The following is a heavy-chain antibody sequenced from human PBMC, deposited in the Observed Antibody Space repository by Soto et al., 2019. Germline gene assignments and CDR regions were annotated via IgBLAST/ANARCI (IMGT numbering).Heavy chain of an antibody. V-gene: IGHV1-69*13. CDR2: IIPIFGTA. CDR1: GGTFSSYA. CDR3: ARLIGVHNTQPFWLGYFDY. Sequence: ASVKVSCKASGGTFSSYAISWVRQAPGQGLEWMGGIIPIFGTANYAQKFQGRVTITADESTSTAYMELSSLRSEDTALYFCARLIGVHNTQPFWLGYFDYWGQGTLVTVSS. D-gene: IGHD3-3*01. J-gene: IGHJ4*02.